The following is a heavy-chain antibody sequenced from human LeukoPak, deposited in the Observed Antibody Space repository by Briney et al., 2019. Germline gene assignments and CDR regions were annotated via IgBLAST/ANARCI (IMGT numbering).Heavy chain of an antibody. Sequence: GGSLRLSCAASGFTFSNYAMSWVRQAPGKGLEWVSGISGSGGSTYYADSVKGRFTISRDNAKNSLYLQMNSLRAEDTAVYYCARDRWELLSNSYHYCGLDVWGQGTTVTVSS. CDR3: ARDRWELLSNSYHYCGLDV. CDR2: ISGSGGST. D-gene: IGHD2-15*01. J-gene: IGHJ6*02. CDR1: GFTFSNYA. V-gene: IGHV3-23*01.